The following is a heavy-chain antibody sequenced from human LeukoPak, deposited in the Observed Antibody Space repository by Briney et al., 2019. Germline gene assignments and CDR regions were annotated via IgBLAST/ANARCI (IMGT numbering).Heavy chain of an antibody. CDR3: ATDDGQQQLVRHY. CDR2: INPNSGGT. J-gene: IGHJ4*02. V-gene: IGHV1-2*02. CDR1: GYTFTGYY. D-gene: IGHD6-13*01. Sequence: ASVKVSCKASGYTFTGYYMHWVRQAPGQGLEWMGWINPNSGGTNYAQKFQGRVTMTEDTSTDTAYMELSSLRSEDTAVYYCATDDGQQQLVRHYWGQGTLVTVSS.